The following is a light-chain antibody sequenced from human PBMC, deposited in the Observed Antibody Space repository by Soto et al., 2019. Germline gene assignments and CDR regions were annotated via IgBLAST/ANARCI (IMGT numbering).Light chain of an antibody. Sequence: QSVLTQPPSVSGAPGQRVTISCTGSSSNIGAGYDVHWYQHLPGTAPKLLIYGNTNRPSGVPDRFSGSTSGSSASLAITGLQAEDEADYYRQSYDSSLSVVFGGGTKLTVL. V-gene: IGLV1-40*01. CDR2: GNT. CDR3: QSYDSSLSVV. J-gene: IGLJ2*01. CDR1: SSNIGAGYD.